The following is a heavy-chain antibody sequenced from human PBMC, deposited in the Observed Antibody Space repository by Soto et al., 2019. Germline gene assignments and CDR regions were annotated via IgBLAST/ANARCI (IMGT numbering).Heavy chain of an antibody. V-gene: IGHV1-18*04. Sequence: ASVKVSCKASGYSFTSYGISWVRQAPGQGLDWMGWITTYNGNTKYAQDLQGRVTMTTDTSTSAAYMELRSLRSDDTAVYYCARFSGGVYNTYYFYYGMDVWGQGTTVTVSS. D-gene: IGHD2-15*01. J-gene: IGHJ6*02. CDR1: GYSFTSYG. CDR2: ITTYNGNT. CDR3: ARFSGGVYNTYYFYYGMDV.